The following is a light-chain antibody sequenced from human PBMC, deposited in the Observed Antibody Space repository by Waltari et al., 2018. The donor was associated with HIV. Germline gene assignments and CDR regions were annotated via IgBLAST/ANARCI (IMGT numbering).Light chain of an antibody. CDR1: RSAVGYYNY. V-gene: IGLV2-14*03. CDR2: DVT. CDR3: CSYTTSITFV. J-gene: IGLJ3*02. Sequence: QSALTQPASVSGSPGPSITISCTGSRSAVGYYNYVSWYQQHPGKAPRLIIFDVTNRPSGVSDRFSGSKSGNTASLTISGLQPEDEADYYCCSYTTSITFVFGGGTKLTVL.